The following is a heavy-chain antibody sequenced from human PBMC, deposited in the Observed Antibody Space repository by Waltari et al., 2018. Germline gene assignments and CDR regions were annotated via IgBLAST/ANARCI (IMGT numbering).Heavy chain of an antibody. Sequence: QVQLVQSGAEVKKPGSSVKVSCKASGGTFSSYTISWVRQAPGQGLEWMGRITPILGIANYAQKFQGRVTITADKSTSTAYMELSSLRSEDTAVYYCAREVGATAWFDPWGQGTLVTVSS. CDR1: GGTFSSYT. V-gene: IGHV1-69*08. CDR3: AREVGATAWFDP. CDR2: ITPILGIA. D-gene: IGHD1-26*01. J-gene: IGHJ5*02.